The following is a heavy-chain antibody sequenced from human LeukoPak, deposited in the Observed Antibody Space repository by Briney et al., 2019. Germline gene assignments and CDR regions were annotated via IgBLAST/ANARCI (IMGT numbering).Heavy chain of an antibody. CDR1: GYTFTSYG. Sequence: GASVKVSCKASGYTFTSYGISWVRQAPGQGLEWMGWISAYNGNTNYAQKLQGRVTMTTDTSTSTTYTELRSLRSDDTAVYYCARDSSSSGGAPGYWGQGTLVTVSS. D-gene: IGHD6-13*01. J-gene: IGHJ4*02. V-gene: IGHV1-18*01. CDR3: ARDSSSSGGAPGY. CDR2: ISAYNGNT.